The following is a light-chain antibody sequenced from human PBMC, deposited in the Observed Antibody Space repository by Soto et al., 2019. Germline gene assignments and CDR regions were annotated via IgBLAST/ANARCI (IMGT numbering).Light chain of an antibody. J-gene: IGKJ1*01. CDR2: KAS. Sequence: DIQMTQSPSTLSASVGDRVTITCRASQSISTWLAWYQQKPGKAPKLLNYKASSSESGVPSRFSGSGFGTEFTLTISNLQPEDSATYYCQQYDTYTGAFGQGTKV. CDR1: QSISTW. CDR3: QQYDTYTGA. V-gene: IGKV1-5*03.